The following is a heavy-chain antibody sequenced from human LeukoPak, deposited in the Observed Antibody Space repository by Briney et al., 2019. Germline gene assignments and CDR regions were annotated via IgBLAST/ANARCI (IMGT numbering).Heavy chain of an antibody. V-gene: IGHV3-23*01. CDR1: GFAFGDYG. CDR3: AKGYGYSSSWTSNYYFYGLDV. J-gene: IGHJ6*02. D-gene: IGHD6-13*01. Sequence: GGSLRLSCTASGFAFGDYGMTWVRQAPGKGLEWVSAISDSDSGTYYADSVKGRFTISRDNSKSTLYLQMNSLRAEDTAVYYCAKGYGYSSSWTSNYYFYGLDVWGQGTTVTVSS. CDR2: ISDSDSGT.